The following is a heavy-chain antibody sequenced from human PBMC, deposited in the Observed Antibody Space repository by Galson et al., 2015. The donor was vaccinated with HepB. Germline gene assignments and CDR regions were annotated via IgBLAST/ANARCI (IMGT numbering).Heavy chain of an antibody. CDR2: VKSEAAGGTA. D-gene: IGHD3-16*01. CDR3: AADVPSQGGGEFDC. J-gene: IGHJ4*02. CDR1: GFSFTDAW. V-gene: IGHV3-15*01. Sequence: SLRLSCAASGFSFTDAWMKWVRQAPGMGLEWVALVKSEAAGGTADYAEPVKGRFAISRDDSRNTLYLQMNSLKTEDTAVYYCAADVPSQGGGEFDCWGQGALATVSS.